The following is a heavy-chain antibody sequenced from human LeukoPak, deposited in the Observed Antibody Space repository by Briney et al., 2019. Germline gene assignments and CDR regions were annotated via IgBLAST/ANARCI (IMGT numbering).Heavy chain of an antibody. CDR2: ISWDGGST. CDR1: GFTFNDYT. J-gene: IGHJ4*02. D-gene: IGHD1-26*01. CDR3: AKAMGRWELALNLFDY. V-gene: IGHV3-43*01. Sequence: PGGSLRLSCAASGFTFNDYTMHWVRQAPGKGLEWVSLISWDGGSTYYADSVKGRFTISRDNSKNSLYLQMNSLRTEDTALYYCAKAMGRWELALNLFDYWGQGTLVTVSS.